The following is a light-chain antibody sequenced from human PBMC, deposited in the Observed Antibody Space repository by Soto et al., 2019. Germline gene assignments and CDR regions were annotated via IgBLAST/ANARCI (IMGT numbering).Light chain of an antibody. Sequence: EIVLTHSPGTLSFSPGRRATRPCRASESLNRIYLAWYQQKPGQAPRIIISGAYSRATGIPDRFSGSGSGTDFTLTISRLEPEDFALYYCQHYVGGPTVTCGQGTRLEIK. CDR3: QHYVGGPTVT. V-gene: IGKV3-20*01. J-gene: IGKJ5*01. CDR1: ESLNRIY. CDR2: GAY.